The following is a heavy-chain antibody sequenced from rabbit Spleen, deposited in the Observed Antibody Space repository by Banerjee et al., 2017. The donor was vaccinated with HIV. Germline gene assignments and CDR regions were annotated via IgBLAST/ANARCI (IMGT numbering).Heavy chain of an antibody. J-gene: IGHJ6*01. CDR3: ARDTSTSFSSYGMDL. CDR2: IYSGSSGDT. D-gene: IGHD1-1*01. V-gene: IGHV1S40*01. CDR1: GFSFSSRYY. Sequence: QSLEESGGDLVKPGASLTLTCTASGFSFSSRYYMCWVRQAPGKGLEWIACIYSGSSGDTYYASWAKGRITISRTSSTTVTLRMTSLTAADTATYFCARDTSTSFSSYGMDLWGPGTLVTVS.